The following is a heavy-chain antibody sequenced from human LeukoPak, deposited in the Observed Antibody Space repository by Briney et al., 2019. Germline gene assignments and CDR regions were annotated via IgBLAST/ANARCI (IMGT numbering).Heavy chain of an antibody. D-gene: IGHD2/OR15-2a*01. CDR3: AREGGFYRPLDY. V-gene: IGHV4-4*02. CDR2: VHLNGRT. CDR1: GGSISTTNW. Sequence: SETLSLTCDVSGGSISTTNWWTWVRQPPGGGLEWIGEVHLNGRTHYSPSLESRVTMSVDMSENHVSLQLTSETAADTAVYYCAREGGFYRPLDYSGPGTLVIVSA. J-gene: IGHJ4*02.